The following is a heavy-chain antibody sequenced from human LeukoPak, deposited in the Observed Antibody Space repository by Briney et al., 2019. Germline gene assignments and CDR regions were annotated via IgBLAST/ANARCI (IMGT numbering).Heavy chain of an antibody. D-gene: IGHD1-14*01. J-gene: IGHJ3*02. V-gene: IGHV4-39*01. CDR2: IYYSGST. CDR3: ARLSPPNDTTVRTRAFDI. CDR1: GGSISSSSYY. Sequence: KPSETLSLTCTVSGGSISSSSYYWGWIRQPPGKGLEWIGSIYYSGSTYYNPSLKSRVTISVDTSKNQFSLKLSSVTAADTAVYYCARLSPPNDTTVRTRAFDIWGQGTMVTVSS.